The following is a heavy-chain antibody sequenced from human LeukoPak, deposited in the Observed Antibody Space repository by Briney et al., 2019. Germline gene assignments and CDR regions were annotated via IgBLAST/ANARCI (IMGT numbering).Heavy chain of an antibody. J-gene: IGHJ5*02. CDR1: GFTVSSNY. CDR2: IYSGGST. CDR3: AREKPSWFDP. Sequence: QAGGSLRLSCAASGFTVSSNYMSWVRQAPAKGLEWVSVIYSGGSTYYADSVKGRFTISRDNSKNTLYLQMNSLRAEDTAVYYCAREKPSWFDPWGQGTLVTVSS. V-gene: IGHV3-53*01.